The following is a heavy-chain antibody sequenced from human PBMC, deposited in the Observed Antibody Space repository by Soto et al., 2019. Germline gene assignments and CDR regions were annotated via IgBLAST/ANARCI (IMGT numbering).Heavy chain of an antibody. CDR3: ARDSSGWVCYYYYYGMDV. D-gene: IGHD6-19*01. CDR2: ISSSSSTI. V-gene: IGHV3-48*02. J-gene: IGHJ6*02. CDR1: GFTFSSYS. Sequence: PGGSLRLSCAASGFTFSSYSMNWVRQAPGKGLEWVSYISSSSSTIYYADSVKGRFTISRDNAKISLYLQMNSLRDEDAAVYYCARDSSGWVCYYYYYGMDVWGQGTTVTVSS.